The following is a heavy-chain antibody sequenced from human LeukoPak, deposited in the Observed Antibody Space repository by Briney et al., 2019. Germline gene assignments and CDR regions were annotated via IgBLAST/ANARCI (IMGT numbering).Heavy chain of an antibody. V-gene: IGHV3-21*01. CDR3: ARALGYCSGGSCYYAFDI. CDR1: GFTFSSYS. D-gene: IGHD2-15*01. J-gene: IGHJ3*02. Sequence: PGGSLRLSCAASGFTFSSYSMNWVRQAPGKGLEWVSSISSSSSYIYYADSVKGRFTISRDNAKNSLYLQMNSLSAEDTAVYYCARALGYCSGGSCYYAFDIWGQGTMVTVSS. CDR2: ISSSSSYI.